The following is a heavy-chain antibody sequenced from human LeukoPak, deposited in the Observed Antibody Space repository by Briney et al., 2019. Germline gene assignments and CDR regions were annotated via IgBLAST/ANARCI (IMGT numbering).Heavy chain of an antibody. CDR1: GYSFTSYW. Sequence: GESLKISCKGSGYSFTSYWIGWVRQMPGKGLEWMGIIYPGDSDTRYSPSFQGQVTISADKSISTAYLQWSSLKASDTAMYYCARGRRYCSDGSCYADAFDIWGQGTMVTVSS. CDR2: IYPGDSDT. V-gene: IGHV5-51*01. J-gene: IGHJ3*02. D-gene: IGHD2-15*01. CDR3: ARGRRYCSDGSCYADAFDI.